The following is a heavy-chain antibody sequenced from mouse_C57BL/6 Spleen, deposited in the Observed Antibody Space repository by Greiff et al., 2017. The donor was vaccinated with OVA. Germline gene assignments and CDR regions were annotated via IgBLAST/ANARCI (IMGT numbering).Heavy chain of an antibody. CDR3: ARGTTVVDAAWFAY. CDR1: GFSLTSYG. Sequence: VQLQQSGPGLVQPSQSLSITCTVSGFSLTSYGVHWVRQSPGKGLEWLGDIWSGGSTDYNAAFISRLSISEDNSKSQVFFKMNSLQAEYSAIYYCARGTTVVDAAWFAYWGQGTLVTVSA. D-gene: IGHD1-1*01. CDR2: IWSGGST. V-gene: IGHV2-2*01. J-gene: IGHJ3*01.